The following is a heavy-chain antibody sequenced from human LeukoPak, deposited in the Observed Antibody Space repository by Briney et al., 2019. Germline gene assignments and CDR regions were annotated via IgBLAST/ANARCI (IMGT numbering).Heavy chain of an antibody. J-gene: IGHJ6*02. CDR1: GGSISSISSNNYH. CDR3: AREMGVVTAHGIDV. V-gene: IGHV4-39*02. CDR2: IYYSGST. Sequence: SETLSLTCIVSGGSISSISSNNYHWGWIRQPPGKGLEWIGSIYYSGSTYYNPSLKSRVTISVDTPKNQFSLKLSSVTAADTALYYCAREMGVVTAHGIDVWGQGTTVTVSS. D-gene: IGHD4-23*01.